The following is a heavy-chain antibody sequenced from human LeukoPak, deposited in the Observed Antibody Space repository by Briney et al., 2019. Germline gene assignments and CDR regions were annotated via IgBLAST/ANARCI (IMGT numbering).Heavy chain of an antibody. D-gene: IGHD3-22*01. V-gene: IGHV3-30*02. CDR2: TRFDGSNR. CDR3: AKDLDFGFYDSTSPFDS. J-gene: IGHJ4*02. Sequence: GGSLRLSCAASEFTFSGYGMHWVRQAPGKGLEWVAFTRFDGSNRYYADSVKGRFTISRDNSKSTLYLQMNSLRAEDTAVYYCAKDLDFGFYDSTSPFDSWGQGTLVTVSS. CDR1: EFTFSGYG.